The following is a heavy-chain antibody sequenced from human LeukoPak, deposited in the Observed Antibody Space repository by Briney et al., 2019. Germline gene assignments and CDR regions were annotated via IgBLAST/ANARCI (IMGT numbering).Heavy chain of an antibody. V-gene: IGHV3-64D*06. CDR3: VKEDTRIAVAGKNYFDY. J-gene: IGHJ4*02. Sequence: GGSLRLSCSASGFTFSSSAMHWVRQAPGKGLEYVSAISSNGGSPYYADSVKGRFTISRDNSKNTLYLQMSSLRAEDTAVYYCVKEDTRIAVAGKNYFDYWGQGTLVTVSS. D-gene: IGHD6-19*01. CDR1: GFTFSSSA. CDR2: ISSNGGSP.